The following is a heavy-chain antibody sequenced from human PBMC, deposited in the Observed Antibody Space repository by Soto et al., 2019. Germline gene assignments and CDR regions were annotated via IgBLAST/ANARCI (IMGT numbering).Heavy chain of an antibody. V-gene: IGHV1-8*01. D-gene: IGHD6-19*01. CDR1: GYTVTSYD. Sequence: QVQLVQSGAEVKKPGASVKVSCKASGYTVTSYDINWVRQATGQGLEWMGWMNPNSGNTGYAQKFQGRVTMTRNTSISTAYMQLSSLRSEDTAVYYCARGRTSSGWNPYFDYWGQGTLVTVSS. CDR2: MNPNSGNT. J-gene: IGHJ4*01. CDR3: ARGRTSSGWNPYFDY.